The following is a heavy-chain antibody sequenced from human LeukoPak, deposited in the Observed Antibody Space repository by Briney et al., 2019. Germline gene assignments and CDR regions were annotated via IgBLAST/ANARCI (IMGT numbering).Heavy chain of an antibody. Sequence: RGSLTLSCSASEFSFSNFWMRWVRQAPAREPEGVANIKQDGSEKYYVHSVKGRFTISRDNAETSLHLQMNILRAEDTAVYYCARGGNHGDYWYFDLWGRGTLVTVSS. V-gene: IGHV3-7*03. CDR1: EFSFSNFW. CDR2: IKQDGSEK. J-gene: IGHJ2*01. D-gene: IGHD4-17*01. CDR3: ARGGNHGDYWYFDL.